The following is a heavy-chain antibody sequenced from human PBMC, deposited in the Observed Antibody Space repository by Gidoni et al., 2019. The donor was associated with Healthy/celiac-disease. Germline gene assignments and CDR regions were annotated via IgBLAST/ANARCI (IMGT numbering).Heavy chain of an antibody. Sequence: EVQLVESGGGLVQPGGSLRLSCAASGFTFSSYEMNWVRQAPGKGLEWVSYISSSGSTIYYADSVKGRFTISRDNAKNSLYLQMNSLRAEDTAVYYCARVGLRWPTSYDYWGQGTLVTVSS. CDR2: ISSSGSTI. J-gene: IGHJ4*02. D-gene: IGHD4-17*01. CDR1: GFTFSSYE. V-gene: IGHV3-48*03. CDR3: ARVGLRWPTSYDY.